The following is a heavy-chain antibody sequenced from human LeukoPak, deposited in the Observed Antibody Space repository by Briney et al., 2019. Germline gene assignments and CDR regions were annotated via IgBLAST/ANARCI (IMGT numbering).Heavy chain of an antibody. CDR3: ARSIAVAGTLTGGY. D-gene: IGHD6-19*01. CDR1: GFTFSSYS. V-gene: IGHV3-21*01. J-gene: IGHJ4*02. CDR2: ISSSSSYI. Sequence: GGSLRLSCAASGFTFSSYSMNWVRQAPGKGLEWVSPISSSSSYIYYADSVKGRFTISRDNAKNSLYLQMNSLRAEDTAVYYCARSIAVAGTLTGGYWGQGTLVTVSS.